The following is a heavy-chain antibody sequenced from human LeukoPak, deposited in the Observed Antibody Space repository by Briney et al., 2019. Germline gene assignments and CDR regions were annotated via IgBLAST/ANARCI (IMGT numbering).Heavy chain of an antibody. V-gene: IGHV3-30*18. CDR3: AKDFSGSSGWSLDY. J-gene: IGHJ4*02. Sequence: PGRSLRLSCAASGFTFSSYGMHWVRQAPGKGLEWVAVISYDGSNKYYADSVKGRFTISRDNSKNTLYLQMNSLRAEDTAVYYCAKDFSGSSGWSLDYWGQGTLVTVSS. D-gene: IGHD6-19*01. CDR2: ISYDGSNK. CDR1: GFTFSSYG.